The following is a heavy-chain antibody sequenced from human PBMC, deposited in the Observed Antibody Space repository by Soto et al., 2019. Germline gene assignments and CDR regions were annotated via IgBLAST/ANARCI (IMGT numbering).Heavy chain of an antibody. CDR1: GGTFSSYT. CDR2: IIPILGIA. J-gene: IGHJ6*02. CDR3: ARILGYCSGGSCYINYYYGMDV. D-gene: IGHD2-15*01. V-gene: IGHV1-69*02. Sequence: SVKVSCKASGGTFSSYTISWVRQAPGQGLEWMGMIIPILGIANYAQKFQGRVTITADKSTSTAYMELSSLRSEDTAVYYCARILGYCSGGSCYINYYYGMDVWGQGTTVTVSS.